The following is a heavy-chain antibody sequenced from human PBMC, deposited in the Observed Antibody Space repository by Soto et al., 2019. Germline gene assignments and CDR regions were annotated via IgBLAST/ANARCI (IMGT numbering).Heavy chain of an antibody. V-gene: IGHV3-66*01. J-gene: IGHJ3*02. CDR3: AAITMIVAYAFDI. D-gene: IGHD3-22*01. CDR1: GFTVSSNY. Sequence: GGSLRLSCAASGFTVSSNYMSWVRQAPGKGLEWVSGIYSGGSTYYADSVKGRFTISRDNSKNTLYLQMNSLRAEDTAVYYCAAITMIVAYAFDIWGQGTMVTVSS. CDR2: IYSGGST.